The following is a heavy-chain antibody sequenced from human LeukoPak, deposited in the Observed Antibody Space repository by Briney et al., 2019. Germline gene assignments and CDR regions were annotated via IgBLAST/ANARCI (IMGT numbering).Heavy chain of an antibody. J-gene: IGHJ4*02. D-gene: IGHD6-19*01. CDR1: GGSMSSSSYY. CDR2: IYYSGAN. Sequence: PSETLSLTCTVSGGSMSSSSYYWGWIRQSPGKGLEWMGSIYYSGANHYNPSLKSRVTMSVDTSKNQFSVKLTSVTATDTAVYYCVRVRGYWLVRGYLDYWGQGTQVTVSS. V-gene: IGHV4-39*02. CDR3: VRVRGYWLVRGYLDY.